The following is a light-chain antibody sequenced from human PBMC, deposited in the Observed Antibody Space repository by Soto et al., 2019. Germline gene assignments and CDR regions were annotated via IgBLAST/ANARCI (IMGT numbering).Light chain of an antibody. V-gene: IGKV1-39*01. Sequence: DIQMTQSPSSLSASVGDRVTITCRASQSIGAYLNWYQQKPGTAPKVVIHGASSLQSGVPSRFSGGGSGTEFTLTISRLQPEDFATYDCQQSYTAPCLTFGVGTRVEIK. CDR3: QQSYTAPCLT. J-gene: IGKJ4*01. CDR1: QSIGAY. CDR2: GAS.